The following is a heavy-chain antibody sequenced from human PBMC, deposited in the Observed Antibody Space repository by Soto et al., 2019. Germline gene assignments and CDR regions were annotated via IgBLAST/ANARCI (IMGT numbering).Heavy chain of an antibody. CDR3: TSDENFYESGRGFDP. Sequence: EVQVVESGGGLVKPGGSLRLSCIGSGFTFSSYSMNWVRQAPGRGLEWVSSITSSSDYIHYADSVKGRFTIARDNAKRSLYLQMDSLRAEDTAIYYCTSDENFYESGRGFDPWCQGTLVTVSS. CDR2: ITSSSDYI. D-gene: IGHD3-10*01. CDR1: GFTFSSYS. J-gene: IGHJ5*02. V-gene: IGHV3-21*01.